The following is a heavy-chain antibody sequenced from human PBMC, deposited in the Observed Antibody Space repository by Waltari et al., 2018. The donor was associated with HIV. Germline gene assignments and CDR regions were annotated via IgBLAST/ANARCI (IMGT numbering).Heavy chain of an antibody. CDR3: ARDNGDYVRWFDY. J-gene: IGHJ4*02. CDR2: ISSSSSYI. D-gene: IGHD4-17*01. CDR1: GFTFSSYR. Sequence: EVQLVESGGGLVKPGGSLRLSCAASGFTFSSYRMNWVRQAPGKGLEWVSSISSSSSYIYYADSVKGRFTISRDNAKNSLYLQMNSLRAEDTAVYYCARDNGDYVRWFDYWGQGTLVTVSS. V-gene: IGHV3-21*01.